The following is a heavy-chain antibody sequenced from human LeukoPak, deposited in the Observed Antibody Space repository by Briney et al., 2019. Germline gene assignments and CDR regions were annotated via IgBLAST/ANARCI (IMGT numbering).Heavy chain of an antibody. Sequence: ASVKVSCKASGGTFSSYATSWVRQAPGQGLEWMGRINPNSGGTNYAQKFQGRVTMTRDTSISTAYMELSRLRSDDTAVYYCVRDIRYSGSYPSGDYWGQGTLVTVSS. D-gene: IGHD1-26*01. CDR2: INPNSGGT. V-gene: IGHV1-2*06. J-gene: IGHJ4*02. CDR3: VRDIRYSGSYPSGDY. CDR1: GGTFSSYA.